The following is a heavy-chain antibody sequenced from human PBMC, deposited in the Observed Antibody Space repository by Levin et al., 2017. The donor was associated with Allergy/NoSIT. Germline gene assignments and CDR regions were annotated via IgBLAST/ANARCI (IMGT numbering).Heavy chain of an antibody. CDR1: GYTFTNYD. CDR2: MNPNSGNT. J-gene: IGHJ4*02. CDR3: ARGFDVAAVVDY. Sequence: ASVKVSCKASGYTFTNYDINWVRQATGQGPEWMGWMNPNSGNTGYAQKFQGRVTMTRNTSTNTAYMELSSLRSEDTAVYYCARGFDVAAVVDYWGQGTLVTVSS. V-gene: IGHV1-8*01. D-gene: IGHD6-13*01.